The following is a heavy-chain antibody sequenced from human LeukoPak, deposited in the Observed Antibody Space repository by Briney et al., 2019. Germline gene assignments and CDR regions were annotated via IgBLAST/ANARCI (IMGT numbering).Heavy chain of an antibody. CDR3: ATRSYSSGWSITSSYYYMDV. J-gene: IGHJ6*03. CDR1: GGTFSSYA. D-gene: IGHD6-19*01. V-gene: IGHV1-69*13. Sequence: ASVKVSCKASGGTFSSYAISWVRQAPGQGLEWMGGIISLVGSTNYAQKFQGRVTITADDSTSTTYMELRSLRSEDTAVYYCATRSYSSGWSITSSYYYMDVWGKGTTVTVSS. CDR2: IISLVGST.